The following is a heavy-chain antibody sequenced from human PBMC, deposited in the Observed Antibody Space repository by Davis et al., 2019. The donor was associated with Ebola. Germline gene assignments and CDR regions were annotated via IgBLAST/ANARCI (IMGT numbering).Heavy chain of an antibody. J-gene: IGHJ4*02. CDR3: ARDLGAAAGVDY. V-gene: IGHV1-69*04. D-gene: IGHD6-13*01. CDR1: GGTFSSYT. CDR2: IIPILGIA. Sequence: SVQVSCKASGGTFSSYTISWVRQAPGQGLEWTGRIIPILGIANYAQKFQGRVTITADKSTSTAYMELSSLRSEDTAVYYCARDLGAAAGVDYWGQGTLVTVSS.